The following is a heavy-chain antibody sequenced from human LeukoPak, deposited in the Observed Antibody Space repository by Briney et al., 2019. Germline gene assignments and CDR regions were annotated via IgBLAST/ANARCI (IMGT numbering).Heavy chain of an antibody. Sequence: ASVKVSCKASGYTFTSYGISWMRQAPGQGLEWMGWISAYNGNTHYVQKLQGRVTMTTDTSTSTAYMELRSLRSDDTAVYYCARDLYSRRMNYHGSGSYFSYWGPGTLVTVSS. D-gene: IGHD3-10*01. CDR2: ISAYNGNT. CDR1: GYTFTSYG. V-gene: IGHV1-18*01. J-gene: IGHJ4*02. CDR3: ARDLYSRRMNYHGSGSYFSY.